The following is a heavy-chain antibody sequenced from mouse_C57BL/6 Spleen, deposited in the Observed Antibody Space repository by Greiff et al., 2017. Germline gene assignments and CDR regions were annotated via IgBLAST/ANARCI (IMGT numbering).Heavy chain of an antibody. CDR3: ARFTTVAYWYFEV. Sequence: VQLQQPGAELVMPGASVKLSCKASGYTFTSYWMHWVKQRPGQGLEWIGEIDPSDSYTNYNQKFKGKATLTVDKSSSTAYMQLGSLTSEDSAVYYCARFTTVAYWYFEVWGTGATVTVSS. V-gene: IGHV1-69*01. CDR2: IDPSDSYT. CDR1: GYTFTSYW. J-gene: IGHJ1*03. D-gene: IGHD1-1*01.